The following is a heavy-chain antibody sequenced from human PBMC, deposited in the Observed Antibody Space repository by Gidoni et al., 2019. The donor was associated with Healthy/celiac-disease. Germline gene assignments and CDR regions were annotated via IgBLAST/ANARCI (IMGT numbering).Heavy chain of an antibody. CDR1: GGTFSSYA. CDR3: ARDLNDYGGNYALDC. V-gene: IGHV1-69*01. D-gene: IGHD4-17*01. CDR2: IIPIFGTA. Sequence: QVQLVQSGAAVKKPGSSVQVSCTASGGTFSSYAISWVRQAPGQGLEWMGGIIPIFGTANYAQKFQGRVTITADESTSTAYMELSSLRSEDTAVDYCARDLNDYGGNYALDCWGQGTLVTVSS. J-gene: IGHJ4*02.